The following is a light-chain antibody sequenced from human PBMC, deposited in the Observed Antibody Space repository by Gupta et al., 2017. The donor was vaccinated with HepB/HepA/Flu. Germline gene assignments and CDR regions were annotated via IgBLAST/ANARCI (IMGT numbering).Light chain of an antibody. V-gene: IGLV1-44*01. Sequence: QSVLTQPPPASGTPGQRLLISCSGSSSNIGDNTVYWYQQLPGTAPKLLISSNNQRPSGVPDRFSGSKSGTSASLAISGLQSEDEADYYCAACDDSLNGKLFGGGTKLTVL. J-gene: IGLJ2*01. CDR2: SNN. CDR1: SSNIGDNT. CDR3: AACDDSLNGKL.